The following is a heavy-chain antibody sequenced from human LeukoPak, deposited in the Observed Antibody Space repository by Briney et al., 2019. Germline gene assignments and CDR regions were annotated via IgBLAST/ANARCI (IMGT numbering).Heavy chain of an antibody. V-gene: IGHV4-34*01. CDR2: IYYSGST. J-gene: IGHJ3*02. Sequence: SETLSLTCAVYGGSFSGYYWSWIRQPPGKGLEWIGSIYYSGSTYYNPSLKSRVTISVDTSKNQFSLKLSSVTAADTAVYYCARGYSSGWSRRDAFDIWGQGTMVTVSS. D-gene: IGHD6-19*01. CDR3: ARGYSSGWSRRDAFDI. CDR1: GGSFSGYY.